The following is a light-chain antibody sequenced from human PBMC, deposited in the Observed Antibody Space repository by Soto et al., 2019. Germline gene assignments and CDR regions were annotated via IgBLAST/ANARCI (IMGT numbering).Light chain of an antibody. Sequence: EIVLTQSPGTLSLSPGERATLSCRASQSVRSTYLAWYQQKPGQAPRLLIYGASTRATGIPARFSGSGSGTEFTLTISSLQSEDFAVYCCQQYNNWPATFGQGTKVDI. J-gene: IGKJ1*01. V-gene: IGKV3-15*01. CDR1: QSVRSTY. CDR3: QQYNNWPAT. CDR2: GAS.